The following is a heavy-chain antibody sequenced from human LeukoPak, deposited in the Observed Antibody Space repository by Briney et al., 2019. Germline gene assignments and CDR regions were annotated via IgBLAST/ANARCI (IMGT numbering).Heavy chain of an antibody. CDR1: GFTFSSYA. CDR3: ANSGYSSGPGDY. D-gene: IGHD6-19*01. J-gene: IGHJ4*02. V-gene: IGHV3-30*18. Sequence: QPGGSLRLSCAASGFTFSSYAMSWVRQAPGKGLEWVAVISYDGSNKYYADSVKGRFTISRDNSKNTLYLQMNSLRAEDTAVYYCANSGYSSGPGDYWGQGTLVTVSS. CDR2: ISYDGSNK.